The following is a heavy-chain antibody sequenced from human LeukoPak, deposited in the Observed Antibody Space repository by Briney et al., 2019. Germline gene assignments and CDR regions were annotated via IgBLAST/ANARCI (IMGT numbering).Heavy chain of an antibody. D-gene: IGHD3/OR15-3a*01. CDR2: IIPIFGTA. Sequence: SVKVSCKASGGTFSSYAISGVRQAPGQGVEWVGGIIPIFGTANYAQKFQGRVTITADESTGTAYMEPSSLRSEDTAVYYCARYWTGHIDYWGQGTLVTVSS. CDR3: ARYWTGHIDY. CDR1: GGTFSSYA. V-gene: IGHV1-69*01. J-gene: IGHJ4*02.